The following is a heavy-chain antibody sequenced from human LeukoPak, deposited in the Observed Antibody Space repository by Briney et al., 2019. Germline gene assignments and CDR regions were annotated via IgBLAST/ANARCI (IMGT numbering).Heavy chain of an antibody. CDR1: GFTVSNNY. J-gene: IGHJ4*02. D-gene: IGHD6-13*01. CDR2: ISGSGGST. Sequence: PGGSLRLSCAASGFTVSNNYMTWVRQAPGKGLEWVSGISGSGGSTYYADSVKGRFTISRDNSKNTLYLQMNSLRAEDTAVYYCAKVSSSWYLNYFDYWGQGTLVTVSS. CDR3: AKVSSSWYLNYFDY. V-gene: IGHV3-23*01.